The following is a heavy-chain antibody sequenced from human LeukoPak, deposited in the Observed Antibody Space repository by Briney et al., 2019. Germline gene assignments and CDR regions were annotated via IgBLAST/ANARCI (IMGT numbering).Heavy chain of an antibody. CDR1: GYTFTGYY. CDR3: ARAGYSSGWYARNYYYCGMDV. CDR2: INPNSGGT. Sequence: ASVKVSCKASGYTFTGYYMHWVRQVPGQGLEWMGWINPNSGGTNYAQKFQGWVTMTRDTSISTAYMELSRLRSDDTAVYYCARAGYSSGWYARNYYYCGMDVWGQGTTVTVSS. J-gene: IGHJ6*02. V-gene: IGHV1-2*04. D-gene: IGHD6-19*01.